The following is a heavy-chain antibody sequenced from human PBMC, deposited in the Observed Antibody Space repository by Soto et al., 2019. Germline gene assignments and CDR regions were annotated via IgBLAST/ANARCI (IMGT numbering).Heavy chain of an antibody. Sequence: VQLLESGGGLVQPGGSLGLSCAGSGFTFANYAMSWVRQAPGKGLEWVSVLSNSGGTTYYADYVKGRFTISRDNFKNTLYLQLDSLRAEDTAIYYCARFEGGASGTYGLDVWGQGTTVTVSS. V-gene: IGHV3-23*01. CDR3: ARFEGGASGTYGLDV. CDR1: GFTFANYA. CDR2: LSNSGGTT. D-gene: IGHD3-10*01. J-gene: IGHJ6*02.